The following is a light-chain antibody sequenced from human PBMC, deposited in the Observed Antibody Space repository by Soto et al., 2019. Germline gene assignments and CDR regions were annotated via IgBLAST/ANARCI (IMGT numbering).Light chain of an antibody. Sequence: IQMTQSPSSLSASVGDRVTITCRASQGIRSELGWYQQKPGKAPKLLIYAASTLQSGVPSRFSGSGSGTDFTLTISSLQPEDFATYYCQQLNSYPRLTFGGGTKVDIK. J-gene: IGKJ4*01. CDR1: QGIRSE. V-gene: IGKV1-17*01. CDR3: QQLNSYPRLT. CDR2: AAS.